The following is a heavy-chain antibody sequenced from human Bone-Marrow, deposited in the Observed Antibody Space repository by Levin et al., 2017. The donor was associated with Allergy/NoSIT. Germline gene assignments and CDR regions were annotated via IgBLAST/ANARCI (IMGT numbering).Heavy chain of an antibody. CDR2: IYPGDSDT. V-gene: IGHV5-51*01. Sequence: PGESLKISCKGSGYSFNGYWIGWVRQMPGKGLEWMGIIYPGDSDTRYSLSFQGQVTISVDKSISSAYLQWSSLTASDTAIYYCARVADWITTRPYYYYGMDGWGQGTTVTVSS. CDR1: GYSFNGYW. D-gene: IGHD6-6*01. CDR3: ARVADWITTRPYYYYGMDG. J-gene: IGHJ6*02.